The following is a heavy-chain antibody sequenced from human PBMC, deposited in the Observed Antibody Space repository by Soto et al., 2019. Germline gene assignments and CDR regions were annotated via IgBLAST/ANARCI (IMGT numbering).Heavy chain of an antibody. CDR2: ISAYNGNT. V-gene: IGHV1-18*04. CDR3: ARDPPATDYYDSSGYLDY. D-gene: IGHD3-22*01. Sequence: ASVKVSCKASGYTFTSYGISWVRQAPGQGXEWMGWISAYNGNTNYAQKLQGRVTMTTDTSTSTAYMELRSLRPDDTAVYYCARDPPATDYYDSSGYLDYWGQGTLVTVSS. CDR1: GYTFTSYG. J-gene: IGHJ4*02.